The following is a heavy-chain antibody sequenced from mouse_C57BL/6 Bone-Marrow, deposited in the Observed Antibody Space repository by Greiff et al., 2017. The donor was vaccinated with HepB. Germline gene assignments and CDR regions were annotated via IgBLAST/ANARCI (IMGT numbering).Heavy chain of an antibody. D-gene: IGHD2-5*01. CDR2: IYPRSGNT. V-gene: IGHV1-81*01. J-gene: IGHJ3*01. CDR1: GYTFTSYG. CDR3: ARNKVHSNPEAWFAY. Sequence: QVQLQQSGAELARPGASVKLSCKASGYTFTSYGISWVKQRTGQGLEWIGEIYPRSGNTYYNEKFKGKATLTADKSSSTAYMELRSLTSEDSAVYFCARNKVHSNPEAWFAYWGQGTLVTVSA.